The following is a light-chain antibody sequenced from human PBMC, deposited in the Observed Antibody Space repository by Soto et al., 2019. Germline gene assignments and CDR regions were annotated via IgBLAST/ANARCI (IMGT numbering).Light chain of an antibody. CDR3: PSYDSSRSYV. CDR1: SSNIGAGHD. V-gene: IGLV1-40*01. Sequence: QSVLTQPPSVSGAPGQRVTIYCTGSSSNIGAGHDVHWYQQLPGTAPKLLIYGNSNRPSGVPDRFSGSKSSTSASLAITGLPAEDEADYCFPSYDSSRSYVFGTGTKVTVL. CDR2: GNS. J-gene: IGLJ1*01.